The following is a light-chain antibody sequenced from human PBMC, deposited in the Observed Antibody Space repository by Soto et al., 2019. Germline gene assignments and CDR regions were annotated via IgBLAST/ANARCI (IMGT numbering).Light chain of an antibody. V-gene: IGLV2-23*01. CDR3: CLYAVTFYV. J-gene: IGLJ1*01. Sequence: QSVLAQPASVSGSPGQSITISCTGTSSDVGAYNSVSWYQQHPHRAPQVIIYKGTQRPSGVSNRFSGSTSGNAASLTISALQADDEADYYCCLYAVTFYVFGTGTKVTVL. CDR2: KGT. CDR1: SSDVGAYNS.